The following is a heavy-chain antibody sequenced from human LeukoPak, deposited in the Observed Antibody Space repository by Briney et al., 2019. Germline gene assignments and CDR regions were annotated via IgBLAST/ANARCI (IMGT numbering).Heavy chain of an antibody. CDR2: ISYDGSNK. CDR3: AKDPPGDHYFDY. CDR1: GFTFSSYA. J-gene: IGHJ4*02. D-gene: IGHD3-16*01. V-gene: IGHV3-30-3*01. Sequence: TGGSLRLSCAASGFTFSSYAMHWVRQAPGKGLERVAVISYDGSNKYYADSVKGRFTISRDNSKNTLYLQMNSLRAEDTAVYYCAKDPPGDHYFDYWGQGTLVTVSS.